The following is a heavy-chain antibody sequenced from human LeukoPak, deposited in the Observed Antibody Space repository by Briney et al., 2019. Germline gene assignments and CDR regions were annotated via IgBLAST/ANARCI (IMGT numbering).Heavy chain of an antibody. J-gene: IGHJ5*02. D-gene: IGHD3-10*01. CDR2: IDNAGSIT. CDR1: GFTFSNYW. V-gene: IGHV3-74*03. Sequence: GGSLRLSCAASGFTFSNYWIHWVRQAPGKGLVRVSRIDNAGSITTYADSVKGRFTISRDNAENTLYLQMNSLRVEDTAVYYCVRDLPRTSGPWGQGTLVTVSS. CDR3: VRDLPRTSGP.